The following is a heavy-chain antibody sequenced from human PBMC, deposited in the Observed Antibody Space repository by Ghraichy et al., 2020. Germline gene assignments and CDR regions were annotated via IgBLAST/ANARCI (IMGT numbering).Heavy chain of an antibody. Sequence: ASVKVSCKASGYSFTAYYIHWIRQAPGQGLEWMGWINPNSGATNYAPNFHGRITMTRDTSLSTAYVEVRRLTSDDTAFYFCARDLGIVWEYYFDSWGQGTLVTVSS. CDR1: GYSFTAYY. J-gene: IGHJ5*01. D-gene: IGHD3-16*01. CDR3: ARDLGIVWEYYFDS. V-gene: IGHV1-2*02. CDR2: INPNSGAT.